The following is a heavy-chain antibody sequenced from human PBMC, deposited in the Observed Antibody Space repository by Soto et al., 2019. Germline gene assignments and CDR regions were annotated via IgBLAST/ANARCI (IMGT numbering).Heavy chain of an antibody. Sequence: QVQLQESGPGLVKPSQTLSLTCTVSNASISSGDYYWTWIRQPPGKGLEWIGSIYYTGNTYYKPSIKSRVTISVVTSNNQFSLKLSSVTAADTAVYYCARASYETSTYYLDYWGQGTLVTVSS. D-gene: IGHD5-18*01. CDR3: ARASYETSTYYLDY. CDR2: IYYTGNT. V-gene: IGHV4-30-4*01. CDR1: NASISSGDYY. J-gene: IGHJ4*02.